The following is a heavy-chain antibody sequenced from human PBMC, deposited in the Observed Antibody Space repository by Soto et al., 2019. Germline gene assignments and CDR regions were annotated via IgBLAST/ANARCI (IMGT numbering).Heavy chain of an antibody. CDR1: GGFVSSGSYY. V-gene: IGHV4-34*01. Sequence: QVQLQQWGAGLLKPSETLSLTCAVYGGFVSSGSYYWSWIRQPPGKGLEWIGEMSHSGGTHFNPSLKSRVTISVDTCKNKFSLKMTSVTAADTALYYCARVERGTATTVVDAFDIWGPGTMVTVSS. D-gene: IGHD1-1*01. CDR3: ARVERGTATTVVDAFDI. CDR2: MSHSGGT. J-gene: IGHJ3*02.